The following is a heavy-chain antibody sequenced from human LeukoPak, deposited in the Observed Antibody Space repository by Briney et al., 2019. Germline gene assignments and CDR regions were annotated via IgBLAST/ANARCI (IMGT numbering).Heavy chain of an antibody. Sequence: SETLSLTCTVSGGSISSYYWSWIRQPPGKGLERIGYIYYSGSTNYNPSLKSRVTISVDTSKNQFSLKLSSVTAADTAVYYCARGFGVVTAISNYYYMDVWGKGTTVTVSS. J-gene: IGHJ6*03. D-gene: IGHD2-21*02. CDR2: IYYSGST. CDR3: ARGFGVVTAISNYYYMDV. CDR1: GGSISSYY. V-gene: IGHV4-59*01.